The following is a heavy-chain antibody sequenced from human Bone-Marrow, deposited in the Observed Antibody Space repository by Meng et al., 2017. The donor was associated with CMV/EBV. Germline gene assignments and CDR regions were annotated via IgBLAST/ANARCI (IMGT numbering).Heavy chain of an antibody. J-gene: IGHJ6*02. Sequence: ASVKVSCKASGYTFTSYDINWVRQATGQGLEWMGWMNPNSGNTGYAQKFQGRVTITRNTSISTAYMELRSLRSDDTAVYYCARVEIQLWFSSYYYYGMDVWGQGTTVTVSS. CDR2: MNPNSGNT. CDR1: GYTFTSYD. V-gene: IGHV1-8*03. D-gene: IGHD5-18*01. CDR3: ARVEIQLWFSSYYYYGMDV.